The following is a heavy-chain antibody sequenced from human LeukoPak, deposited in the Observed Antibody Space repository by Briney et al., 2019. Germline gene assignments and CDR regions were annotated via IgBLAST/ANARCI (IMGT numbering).Heavy chain of an antibody. J-gene: IGHJ4*02. CDR1: GITFSSAG. V-gene: IGHV3-30*18. Sequence: GGSLRLSCAASGITFSSAGMHSVRQAPGKGLKWVAFISYDVRNTFYGDSVNGRFTISRDNSKDTVYLEMNSLRAEDTAVFYCAKDKGNRYFDYWGQGTLVTVSS. CDR3: AKDKGNRYFDY. CDR2: ISYDVRNT. D-gene: IGHD1-14*01.